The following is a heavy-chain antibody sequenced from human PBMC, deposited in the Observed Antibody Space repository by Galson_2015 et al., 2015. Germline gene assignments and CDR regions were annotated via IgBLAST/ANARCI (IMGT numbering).Heavy chain of an antibody. J-gene: IGHJ6*02. Sequence: LSCAASGFTFSSYWMSWVRQAPGKGLEWVANIKQDGSEKYYVDSVKGRFTISRDNAKNSLYLQMNSLRAEDTAVYYCIRQLVSSSYGMDVWGQGTTVTVSS. CDR1: GFTFSSYW. V-gene: IGHV3-7*05. CDR3: IRQLVSSSYGMDV. D-gene: IGHD6-13*01. CDR2: IKQDGSEK.